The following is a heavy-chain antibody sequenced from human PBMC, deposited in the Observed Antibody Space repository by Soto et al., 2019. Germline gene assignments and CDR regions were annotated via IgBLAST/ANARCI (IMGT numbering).Heavy chain of an antibody. D-gene: IGHD6-19*01. V-gene: IGHV3-53*01. Sequence: GGSLRLSCAASGFTVSSNYMSWVRQAPGKGLEWVSVIYSGGSTYYADSVKGRFTISRDNSKNTLYLQMNSLRAEDTAVYYCARDSKRYSSGWYGTRVGAFDIWGQGTMVTVSS. CDR1: GFTVSSNY. J-gene: IGHJ3*02. CDR2: IYSGGST. CDR3: ARDSKRYSSGWYGTRVGAFDI.